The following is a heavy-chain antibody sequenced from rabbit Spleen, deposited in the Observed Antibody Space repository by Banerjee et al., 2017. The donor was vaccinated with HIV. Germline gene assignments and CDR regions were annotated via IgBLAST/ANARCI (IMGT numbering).Heavy chain of an antibody. CDR1: GFSFSSSDY. J-gene: IGHJ6*01. CDR3: ARDLDGVIGWNLGW. Sequence: QSLEESGGDLVKPGASLTLSCKASGFSFSSSDYICWVRQAPGKGLEWISCIAAGSGGTTYYANWAKGRFTISKTSSTTVTLQMTSLTAADTATYFCARDLDGVIGWNLGWWGPGTLVTVS. CDR2: IAAGSGGTT. V-gene: IGHV1S40*01. D-gene: IGHD4-1*01.